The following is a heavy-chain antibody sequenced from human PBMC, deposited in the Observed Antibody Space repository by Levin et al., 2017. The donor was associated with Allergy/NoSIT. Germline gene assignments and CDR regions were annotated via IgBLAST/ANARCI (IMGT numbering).Heavy chain of an antibody. D-gene: IGHD1-1*01. CDR2: IYPGDSDT. V-gene: IGHV5-51*01. CDR3: ARRGTRDYYYYMDV. J-gene: IGHJ6*03. Sequence: PGGSLRLSCQGSGYSFTSYWIGWVRQMPGKGLEWMGIIYPGDSDTSYSPSFQGQVTISADNSTSTAYLQWSSLKASDTAIYYCARRGTRDYYYYMDVWGKGTTVTVSS. CDR1: GYSFTSYW.